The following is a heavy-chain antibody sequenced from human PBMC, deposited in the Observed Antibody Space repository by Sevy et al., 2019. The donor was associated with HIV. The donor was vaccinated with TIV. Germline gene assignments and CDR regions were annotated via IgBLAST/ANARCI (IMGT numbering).Heavy chain of an antibody. J-gene: IGHJ5*02. CDR2: IYYSGST. V-gene: IGHV4-39*01. D-gene: IGHD2-15*01. CDR1: GGSISSSSYY. Sequence: SETLSLTCTVSGGSISSSSYYWGWIRQPPGKGLEWIGSIYYSGSTYYNPSLKSRVTISVDTSKNQFSLKLSSVTAADTAVYYCARHGRVVAANNWFDPWGHGTLVTVSS. CDR3: ARHGRVVAANNWFDP.